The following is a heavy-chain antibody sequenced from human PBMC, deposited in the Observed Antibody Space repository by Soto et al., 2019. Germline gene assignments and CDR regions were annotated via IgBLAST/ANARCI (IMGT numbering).Heavy chain of an antibody. CDR1: GGSISSYY. CDR2: IYYSGST. J-gene: IGHJ5*02. V-gene: IGHV4-59*01. D-gene: IGHD5-12*01. Sequence: PSETLSLTCTVSGGSISSYYWSWIRQPPGKGLEWIGYIYYSGSTNYNPSLKSRVTISVDTSKNQFSLKLSSVTAADTAVYYCARFQRRRDGYNYLTVWFDPWGQGTLVTVSS. CDR3: ARFQRRRDGYNYLTVWFDP.